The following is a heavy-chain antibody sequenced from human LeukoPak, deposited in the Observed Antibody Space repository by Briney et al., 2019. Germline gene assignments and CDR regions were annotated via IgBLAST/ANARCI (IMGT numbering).Heavy chain of an antibody. CDR2: ISGSGGST. Sequence: GGSLRLSCAASGFTFISYAMSWVRQPPGKGLEWVSAISGSGGSTYYADSVKGRFTISRDNSKNTLYLQMNTLRAEDTAVYYCRTGGYSIFDYWGQGTLVTVSS. J-gene: IGHJ4*02. D-gene: IGHD4-4*01. CDR1: GFTFISYA. V-gene: IGHV3-23*01. CDR3: RTGGYSIFDY.